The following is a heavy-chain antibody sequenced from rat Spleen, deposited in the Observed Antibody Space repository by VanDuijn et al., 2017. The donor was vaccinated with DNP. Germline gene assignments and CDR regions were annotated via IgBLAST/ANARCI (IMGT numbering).Heavy chain of an antibody. D-gene: IGHD1-1*01. CDR2: ITSSGGDNT. CDR3: ARDRGYYSDWYFDF. CDR1: GFTFSDYN. J-gene: IGHJ1*01. V-gene: IGHV5-25*01. Sequence: EVQLVESGGGLVQPGRSLKLSCAASGFTFSDYNMAWIRQVPGKGLEWVASITSSGGDNTFYPDSVTGRFTISRDNAKNTLYLQMNSLRSEDTATYYCARDRGYYSDWYFDFWGPGTMVTVSS.